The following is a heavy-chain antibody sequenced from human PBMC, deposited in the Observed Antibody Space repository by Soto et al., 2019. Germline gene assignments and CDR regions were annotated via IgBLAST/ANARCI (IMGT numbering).Heavy chain of an antibody. CDR2: INPNSGGT. CDR1: GYTFTGYY. Sequence: ASVXVSCKASGYTFTGYYMHWVRQAPGQGLEWMGWINPNSGGTNYAQKFQGWVTMTRDTSISTAYMELSRLRSDDTAVYYCARDRGYDSSGYNFDYWGQGTLVTVSS. CDR3: ARDRGYDSSGYNFDY. V-gene: IGHV1-2*04. J-gene: IGHJ4*02. D-gene: IGHD3-22*01.